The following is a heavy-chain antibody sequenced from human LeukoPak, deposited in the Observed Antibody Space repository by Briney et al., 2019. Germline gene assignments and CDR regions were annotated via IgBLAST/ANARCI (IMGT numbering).Heavy chain of an antibody. J-gene: IGHJ4*02. CDR1: GFIFNNYA. D-gene: IGHD3-3*01. CDR3: AEETDFWSGYYGTDY. V-gene: IGHV3-23*01. Sequence: GGSLRLSCAASGFIFNNYAMSWVRQAPGKGLEWVSAISGSGGSTYYADSVKGRFTISRDNSKNTLYLQMNSLRAEDTAVYYCAEETDFWSGYYGTDYWGQGTLVTVSS. CDR2: ISGSGGST.